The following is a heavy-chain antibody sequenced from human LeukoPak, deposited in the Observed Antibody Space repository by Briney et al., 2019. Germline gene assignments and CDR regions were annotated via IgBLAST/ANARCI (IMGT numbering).Heavy chain of an antibody. V-gene: IGHV3-21*01. D-gene: IGHD1-26*01. CDR2: ISSSSSYI. CDR1: GFTFSSYS. J-gene: IGHJ3*02. CDR3: ARTSGSSDAFDI. Sequence: PGGSLRLSCAASGFTFSSYSMNWVRQAPGKGLEWVSSISSSSSYIYYADSVKGRFTISRDNAKNSLYLQMNSLRAEDTAVYYCARTSGSSDAFDIWGQGTTVTVSS.